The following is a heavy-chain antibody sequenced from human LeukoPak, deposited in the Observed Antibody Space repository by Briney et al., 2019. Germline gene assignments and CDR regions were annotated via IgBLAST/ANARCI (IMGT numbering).Heavy chain of an antibody. D-gene: IGHD2-8*02. J-gene: IGHJ4*02. CDR3: ARETEVQAYWASPFDY. Sequence: SGGSLRLSCAASGFTVSSNYMSWVRQAPGKGLEWVSSISSSSSYIYYADSVKGRFTISRDNAKNSLYLQMNSLRAEDTAVYYCARETEVQAYWASPFDYWGQGTLVTVSS. V-gene: IGHV3-21*01. CDR1: GFTVSSNY. CDR2: ISSSSSYI.